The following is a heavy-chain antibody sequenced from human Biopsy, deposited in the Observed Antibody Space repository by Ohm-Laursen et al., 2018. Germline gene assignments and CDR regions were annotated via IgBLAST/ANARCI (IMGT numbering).Heavy chain of an antibody. CDR1: GFPFSDYY. CDR2: ISSGGTTI. V-gene: IGHV3-11*01. D-gene: IGHD4-23*01. Sequence: SLRLSCSASGFPFSDYYMRWIRQAPGKGLEWVSYISSGGTTIYYADSVKGRFTISRDNAKNSLYLQMNSLRADDTAVYYCAGDTRWSPYHMDVWAKGPRSPSP. J-gene: IGHJ6*02. CDR3: AGDTRWSPYHMDV.